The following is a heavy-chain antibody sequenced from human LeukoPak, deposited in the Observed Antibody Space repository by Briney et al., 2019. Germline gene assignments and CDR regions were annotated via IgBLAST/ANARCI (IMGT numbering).Heavy chain of an antibody. J-gene: IGHJ4*02. Sequence: ASVKVSCKASGYTFTSHAMHWVRQAPGQRLECMGWINTGNGNTKYSQKFQGRVTITRDTSASTAYMDLSSLRSEDTAVYYCARNTETAIPLPYYFDYWGQGTLVTVSS. CDR3: ARNTETAIPLPYYFDY. CDR1: GYTFTSHA. D-gene: IGHD2-21*02. V-gene: IGHV1-3*04. CDR2: INTGNGNT.